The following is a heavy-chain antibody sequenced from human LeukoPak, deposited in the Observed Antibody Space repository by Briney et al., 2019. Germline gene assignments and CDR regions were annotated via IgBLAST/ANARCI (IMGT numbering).Heavy chain of an antibody. J-gene: IGHJ4*02. CDR1: GFTFSSYA. Sequence: GRSLRLSCAASGFTFSSYAMSWVRQAPGKGLEWVANIKQDGSEKYYVDSVKGRFTISRDNAKNSLYLQMNSLRAEDTAVYYCAKILRGSGWYYFDYWGQGTLVTVSS. V-gene: IGHV3-7*03. CDR2: IKQDGSEK. CDR3: AKILRGSGWYYFDY. D-gene: IGHD6-19*01.